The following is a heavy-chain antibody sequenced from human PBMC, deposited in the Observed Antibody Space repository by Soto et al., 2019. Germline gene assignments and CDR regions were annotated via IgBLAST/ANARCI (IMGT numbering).Heavy chain of an antibody. D-gene: IGHD3-10*01. CDR2: IWYDGSNK. J-gene: IGHJ4*02. V-gene: IGHV3-33*01. CDR3: ARDLFGAEDY. CDR1: GFTFSSYG. Sequence: QVQLVESEGGVVQPGRSLRLSCAASGFTFSSYGMHWVRQAPGKGLEWVAVIWYDGSNKHYADSVKGRFTISRDNSKNTLYVQMNSLRAEDTAVYYCARDLFGAEDYWGQGTLVTVSS.